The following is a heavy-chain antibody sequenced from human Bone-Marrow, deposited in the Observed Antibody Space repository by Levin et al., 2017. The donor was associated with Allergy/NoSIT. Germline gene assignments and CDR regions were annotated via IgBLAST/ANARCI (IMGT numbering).Heavy chain of an antibody. Sequence: QTGGSLRLSCAASGFTFSSYAMHWVRQAPGKGLEWVAVISYDGSNKYYADSVKGRFTISRDNSKNTLYLQMNSLRAEDTAVYYCARDSELRTSYYFDYWGQGTLVTVSS. CDR2: ISYDGSNK. CDR1: GFTFSSYA. J-gene: IGHJ4*02. CDR3: ARDSELRTSYYFDY. D-gene: IGHD1-7*01. V-gene: IGHV3-30-3*01.